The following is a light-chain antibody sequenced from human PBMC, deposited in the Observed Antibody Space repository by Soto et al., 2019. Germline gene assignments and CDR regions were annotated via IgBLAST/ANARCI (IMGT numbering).Light chain of an antibody. CDR2: AAS. CDR3: QQYYNYMLT. V-gene: IGKV1-8*01. J-gene: IGKJ4*01. CDR1: QGIRTY. Sequence: AIRMTQSPSSVSASTGDRVILTCRASQGIRTYLAWYQQKPGKAPRLLIYAASTLQSGVPSRFSGSGSGTDFTLTIDSLQSEDFATYYCQQYYNYMLTFGGGTRVEIK.